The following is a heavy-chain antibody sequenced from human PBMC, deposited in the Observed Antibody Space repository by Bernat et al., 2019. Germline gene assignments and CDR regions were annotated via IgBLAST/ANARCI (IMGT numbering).Heavy chain of an antibody. D-gene: IGHD1-14*01. J-gene: IGHJ6*02. V-gene: IGHV1-46*01. CDR3: ARDLTHYGMDV. Sequence: QVQLVQSGAEVKKPGASVKVSCKASGYTFTSYYMHWVRQAPGQGLEWMGIINLSGGSTSYAQKFQGRVTMTRDTSTSTVYMELSSLRSEDTAVYYCARDLTHYGMDVWGQGTTVTVSS. CDR1: GYTFTSYY. CDR2: INLSGGST.